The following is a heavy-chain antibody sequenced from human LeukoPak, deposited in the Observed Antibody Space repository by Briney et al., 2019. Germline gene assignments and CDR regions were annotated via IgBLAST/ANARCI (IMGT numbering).Heavy chain of an antibody. CDR3: ARHELGVVGLLVDNRFDP. CDR1: GGSISSSSYY. CDR2: IYYSGST. Sequence: TPSETPSLTCTVSGGSISSSSYYWGWIRQPPGKGLEWIGSIYYSGSTYYNPSLKSRVTISVDTSKNQFSLKLSSVTAADTAVYYCARHELGVVGLLVDNRFDPWGQGTLVTVSS. V-gene: IGHV4-39*01. D-gene: IGHD2-8*02. J-gene: IGHJ5*02.